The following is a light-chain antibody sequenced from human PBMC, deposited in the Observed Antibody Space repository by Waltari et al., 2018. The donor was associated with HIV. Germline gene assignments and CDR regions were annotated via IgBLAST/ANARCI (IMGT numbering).Light chain of an antibody. CDR1: QDISNF. CDR3: QQYDHLPIT. J-gene: IGKJ5*01. V-gene: IGKV1-33*01. Sequence: DIQMTQSPSSLSASVGDRVTITCQASQDISNFLNWFQHKPGKVPKLLIYDASSLETGVPSRFSGSASGTYFTLTISSLQPEDIATYFCQQYDHLPITFGQGTRLEIK. CDR2: DAS.